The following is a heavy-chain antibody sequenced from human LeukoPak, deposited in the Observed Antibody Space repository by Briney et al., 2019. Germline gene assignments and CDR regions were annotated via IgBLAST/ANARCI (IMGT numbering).Heavy chain of an antibody. CDR1: GYIFTSYD. Sequence: ASVKVSCKASGYIFTSYDINRVGQATGHGLEWMGGMNTTSGNTASAQKLQGRVTNTRNTFMMTAYMEMGSLRSEDTAAYYCSRVGSSTNYYYYMDVWGKGTTVTVSS. D-gene: IGHD2-2*01. J-gene: IGHJ6*03. V-gene: IGHV1-8*03. CDR2: MNTTSGNT. CDR3: SRVGSSTNYYYYMDV.